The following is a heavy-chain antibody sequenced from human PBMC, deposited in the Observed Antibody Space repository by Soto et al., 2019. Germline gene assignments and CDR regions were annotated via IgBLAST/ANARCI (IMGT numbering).Heavy chain of an antibody. J-gene: IGHJ6*02. D-gene: IGHD4-17*01. V-gene: IGHV1-3*01. CDR2: INAGNGNT. CDR1: GYTFTSYA. Sequence: QVQLVQSGAEVKKPGASVKVSCKASGYTFTSYAMHWVRQAPGQRLEWMGWINAGNGNTKYSQKFQGRVTITRDTSASTADMELSSLRSDDTAVYYFAGDTAPSDVSGQGTTVTVSS. CDR3: AGDTAPSDV.